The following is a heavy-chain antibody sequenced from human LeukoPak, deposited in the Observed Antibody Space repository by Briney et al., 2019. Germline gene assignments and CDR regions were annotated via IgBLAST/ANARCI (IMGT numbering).Heavy chain of an antibody. J-gene: IGHJ3*02. CDR3: ARDPAPGRDDAYDM. CDR2: INPNSGGT. CDR1: GYTFTGYY. D-gene: IGHD1-26*01. Sequence: ASVKVSCKASGYTFTGYYMHWVRQAPGQGLEWMGWINPNSGGTHYAQKFQGRVTMTRDTSISTAFMELSRLTSDDTAVYYGARDPAPGRDDAYDMWGRGTMVTVSS. V-gene: IGHV1-2*02.